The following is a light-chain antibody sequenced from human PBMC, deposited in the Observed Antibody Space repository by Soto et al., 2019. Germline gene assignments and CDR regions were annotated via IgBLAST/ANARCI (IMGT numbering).Light chain of an antibody. J-gene: IGKJ1*01. CDR1: QSVTSSY. V-gene: IGKV3-20*01. CDR3: HQYGTT. Sequence: IVLTQSPGPLSLSPGERASLSCRASQSVTSSYLAWYQQKPDQAPRLLIFGAYNRAAGIPDRFSGSGSGTDFTLTISRLEPEDFAGYYCHQYGTTFGQGTKVEIK. CDR2: GAY.